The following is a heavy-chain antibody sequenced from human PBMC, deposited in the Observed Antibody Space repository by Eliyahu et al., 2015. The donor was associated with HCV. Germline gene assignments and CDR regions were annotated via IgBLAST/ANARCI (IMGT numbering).Heavy chain of an antibody. CDR1: GFNLSNXA. V-gene: IGHV3-23*01. CDR3: AKGTHFDFWSGSGMDV. J-gene: IGHJ6*02. CDR2: IRGNSAGT. Sequence: EVQLLESGGGLVQPGGSLRLSXTTXGFNLSNXAMSWVRQAPGRGLEWVSAIRGNSAGTYYADSVKGRFTISRDNSKNTAYLEMNSLRADDTAVYYCAKGTHFDFWSGSGMDVWGQGTTVTVSS. D-gene: IGHD3-3*01.